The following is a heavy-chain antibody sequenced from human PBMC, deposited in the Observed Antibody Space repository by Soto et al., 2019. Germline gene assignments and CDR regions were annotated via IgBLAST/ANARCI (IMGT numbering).Heavy chain of an antibody. CDR3: AREVSGSGYYDY. D-gene: IGHD3-22*01. J-gene: IGHJ4*02. Sequence: QVPLVESGGGVVQPGRSLRLSCAASGFTFSTYVIHWVRQAPGKGLEWVAVMWYDGTNKYYADSVKGRFTISRDNSKNTLYLQMNSLRAEDTAVYYCAREVSGSGYYDYWGQGTLVTVSS. CDR1: GFTFSTYV. V-gene: IGHV3-33*01. CDR2: MWYDGTNK.